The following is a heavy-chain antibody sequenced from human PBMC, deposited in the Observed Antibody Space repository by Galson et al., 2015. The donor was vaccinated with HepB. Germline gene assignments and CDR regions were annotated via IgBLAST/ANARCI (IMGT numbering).Heavy chain of an antibody. J-gene: IGHJ4*02. CDR2: INAGNGNT. D-gene: IGHD3-22*01. CDR3: ARVAYYYDSSGYYFFDY. CDR1: GYTFTSYA. Sequence: SVKVSCKASGYTFTSYAMHWVRQAPGQRLEWMGWINAGNGNTKYSQKFQGRVTITRDTSASTAYMELSSLRSEDTAVYYCARVAYYYDSSGYYFFDYWGQGTLVTVSS. V-gene: IGHV1-3*01.